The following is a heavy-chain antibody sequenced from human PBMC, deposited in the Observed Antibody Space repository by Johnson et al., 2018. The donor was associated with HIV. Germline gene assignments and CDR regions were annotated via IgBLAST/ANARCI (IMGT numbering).Heavy chain of an antibody. Sequence: QVQLVESGGGVVQPGGSLRLSCAASGFTFSSYGMHWVRQAPAKGLEWVAFIRYDGSNKYYADSVKGRFTISRDNSKNTLYLQMNSLRAEDTAVYYCAKVGGRHDYGDYLGAFDIWGQGTMVTVSS. V-gene: IGHV3-30*02. D-gene: IGHD4-17*01. CDR3: AKVGGRHDYGDYLGAFDI. J-gene: IGHJ3*02. CDR2: IRYDGSNK. CDR1: GFTFSSYG.